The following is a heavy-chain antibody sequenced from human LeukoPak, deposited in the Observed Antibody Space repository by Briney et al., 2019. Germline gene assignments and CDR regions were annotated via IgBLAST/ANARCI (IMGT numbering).Heavy chain of an antibody. CDR3: ARAYCYDSSGYYRYYFDY. CDR1: GYTFTSYY. Sequence: ASVKVSCKASGYTFTSYYMHWVRQAPGQGLEWMGIINPSGGSTSYAQKFQGRVTTTRDTSTSTVYMELSSLRSEDTAVYYCARAYCYDSSGYYRYYFDYWGQGTLVTVSS. CDR2: INPSGGST. J-gene: IGHJ4*02. D-gene: IGHD3-22*01. V-gene: IGHV1-46*01.